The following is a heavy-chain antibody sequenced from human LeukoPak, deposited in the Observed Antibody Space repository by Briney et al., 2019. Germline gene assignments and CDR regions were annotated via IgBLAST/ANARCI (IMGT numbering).Heavy chain of an antibody. CDR3: ARESRSSGWYGGDFDY. CDR1: GYTFTSNY. V-gene: IGHV1-46*01. CDR2: IYPRDGST. D-gene: IGHD6-19*01. J-gene: IGHJ4*02. Sequence: GASVKVSCKASGYTFTSNYIHWVRQAPGQGLEWMGMIYPRDGSTSYAQKFQGRVTITADESTSTAYMELSSLRSEDTAVYYCARESRSSGWYGGDFDYWGQGTLVTVSS.